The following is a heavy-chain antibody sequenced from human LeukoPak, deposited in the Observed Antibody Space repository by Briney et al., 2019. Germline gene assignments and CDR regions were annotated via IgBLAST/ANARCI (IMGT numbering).Heavy chain of an antibody. Sequence: SETLSLTCTVSGGSISSYYWSWIRQPPGKGLGWIGYIYYSGNTNYNSSLESRVTISVDTSKNQFSLRLNSVTAADTAVYYCVRGRAWFDPWGQGTLVTVSS. CDR1: GGSISSYY. CDR3: VRGRAWFDP. CDR2: IYYSGNT. D-gene: IGHD3-10*01. V-gene: IGHV4-59*01. J-gene: IGHJ5*02.